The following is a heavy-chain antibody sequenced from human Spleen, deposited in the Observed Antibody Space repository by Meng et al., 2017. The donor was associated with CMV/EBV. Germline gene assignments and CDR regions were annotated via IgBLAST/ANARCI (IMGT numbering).Heavy chain of an antibody. CDR2: INPGDSDT. D-gene: IGHD2-2*01. J-gene: IGHJ5*02. Sequence: MGWVGQMPGKVLEWMEIINPGDSDTGYSPSFRGQVTISVDRSITTAYVQWNSLKTSDTAIYYCSRHKKAPYCSSASCYETFGWFDPWGRGTLVTVSS. V-gene: IGHV5-51*01. CDR3: SRHKKAPYCSSASCYETFGWFDP.